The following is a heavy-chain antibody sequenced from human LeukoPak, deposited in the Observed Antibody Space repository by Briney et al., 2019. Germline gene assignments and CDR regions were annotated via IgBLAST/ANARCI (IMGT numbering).Heavy chain of an antibody. J-gene: IGHJ4*02. CDR1: GCSFSTYA. CDR3: AKGITVAASTRGYFDY. V-gene: IGHV3-23*01. CDR2: ISNSGGTT. D-gene: IGHD6-19*01. Sequence: GGALRLSCAASGCSFSTYAMNWVRHAPGKGLEWVSAISNSGGTTYYPDSVKRRFTISRDNSQNSLYLQMNSLRAEDTAVYYCAKGITVAASTRGYFDYWGQGTLVTVSS.